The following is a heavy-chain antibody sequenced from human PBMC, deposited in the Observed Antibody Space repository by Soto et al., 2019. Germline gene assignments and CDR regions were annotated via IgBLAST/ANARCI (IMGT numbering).Heavy chain of an antibody. Sequence: GGSLRFSCAASGVSLSSYDMSWVRQAPGKGLEWVSSISSSGDYTYYADSVWGRFTISRDNAKNSLYLQMSSLRVEDSAVYICARGQFGTFGYWGQGTLVTVSS. J-gene: IGHJ4*02. CDR3: ARGQFGTFGY. CDR2: ISSSGDYT. D-gene: IGHD3-10*01. CDR1: GVSLSSYD. V-gene: IGHV3-21*01.